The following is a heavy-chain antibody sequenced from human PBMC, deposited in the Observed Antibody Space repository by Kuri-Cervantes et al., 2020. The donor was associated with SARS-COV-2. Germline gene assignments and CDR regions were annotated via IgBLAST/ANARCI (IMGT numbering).Heavy chain of an antibody. J-gene: IGHJ4*02. CDR2: IYPGNSDT. CDR3: ARSLNGGNSGFDY. D-gene: IGHD4-23*01. Sequence: GESLKISCKGSGYSFITYWIGWVRQMPGKGLEWMGIIYPGNSDTRYSPSFQGQVAIPVDKSIRTAYLQWSSLKASDTAMYYCARSLNGGNSGFDYWGQGTLVTVSS. V-gene: IGHV5-51*01. CDR1: GYSFITYW.